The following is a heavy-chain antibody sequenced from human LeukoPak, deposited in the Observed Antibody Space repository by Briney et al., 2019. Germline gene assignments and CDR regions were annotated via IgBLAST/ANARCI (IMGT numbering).Heavy chain of an antibody. J-gene: IGHJ4*02. Sequence: ASVKVSCKASGYIFTSYVIHWVRQAPGQGLEWMGWINTNTGNPTYAQGFTGRFVSSLDTSVSTAYLQISSLKAEDAAVYYCARRPTCSTTSCYPFDSWGQGTLVTVSS. CDR3: ARRPTCSTTSCYPFDS. CDR2: INTNTGNP. D-gene: IGHD2-2*01. V-gene: IGHV7-4-1*02. CDR1: GYIFTSYV.